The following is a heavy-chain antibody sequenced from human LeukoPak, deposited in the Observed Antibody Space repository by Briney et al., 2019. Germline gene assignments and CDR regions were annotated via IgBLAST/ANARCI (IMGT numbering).Heavy chain of an antibody. CDR3: TKDAGGYYYYYMDV. Sequence: GGSLRLSCAASGFIFDDYAMHWVRQAPGKGLEWVSGISWNSGTIGYADSVKGRFTISRDNAKNSLYLQMNSLRAEDTALYYCTKDAGGYYYYYMDVWGKGTTVTISS. CDR2: ISWNSGTI. V-gene: IGHV3-9*01. CDR1: GFIFDDYA. J-gene: IGHJ6*03. D-gene: IGHD2-15*01.